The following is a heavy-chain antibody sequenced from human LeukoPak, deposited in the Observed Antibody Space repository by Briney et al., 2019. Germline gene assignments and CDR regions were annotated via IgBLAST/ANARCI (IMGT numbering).Heavy chain of an antibody. J-gene: IGHJ6*03. CDR2: ISGSGGST. CDR3: EKGGVTGAYYYYYMDV. D-gene: IGHD7-27*01. V-gene: IGHV3-23*01. Sequence: GGSLRLSCAASGFTFSNYAMSWVRQAPGKGLEWVSVISGSGGSTYYADSVKGRFTISRDNSKNTLYLQMNSLRAEDTAVYYCEKGGVTGAYYYYYMDVWGKGTTVTVSS. CDR1: GFTFSNYA.